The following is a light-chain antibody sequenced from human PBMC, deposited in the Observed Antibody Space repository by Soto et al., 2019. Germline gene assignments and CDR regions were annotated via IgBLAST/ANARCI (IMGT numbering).Light chain of an antibody. CDR1: QSISSR. Sequence: DIQMTQSPSSLSASVGDRVTIPCRASQSISSRLNWYQQKPGKAPKLLIYGASHLQSGVPSRFSGSGSGTDFTLTIISLQPEDFATYYCQQSYSTLWTFGQGTKVEIK. CDR2: GAS. CDR3: QQSYSTLWT. J-gene: IGKJ1*01. V-gene: IGKV1-39*01.